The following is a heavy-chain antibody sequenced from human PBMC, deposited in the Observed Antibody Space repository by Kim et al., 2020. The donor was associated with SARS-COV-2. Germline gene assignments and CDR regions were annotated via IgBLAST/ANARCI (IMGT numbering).Heavy chain of an antibody. J-gene: IGHJ6*02. D-gene: IGHD4-17*01. Sequence: SETLSLTCAVYGGSFSGYYWSWIRQPPGKGLEWIGEINHSGSTNYNPSLKSRVTISVDTSKNQFSLKLSSVTAADTAVYYCARGGGGTTVVTLGLGYYYYYGMGVWGQGTRVTVSS. CDR1: GGSFSGYY. V-gene: IGHV4-34*01. CDR2: INHSGST. CDR3: ARGGGGTTVVTLGLGYYYYYGMGV.